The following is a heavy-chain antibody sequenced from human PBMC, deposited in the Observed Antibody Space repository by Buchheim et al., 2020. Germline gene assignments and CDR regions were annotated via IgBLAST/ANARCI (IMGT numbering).Heavy chain of an antibody. J-gene: IGHJ4*02. V-gene: IGHV3-48*03. CDR1: GFTFSTYE. D-gene: IGHD2-21*01. Sequence: VQVVESGGGLLQPGGSLRLSCTASGFTFSTYEMNWVRQAPGKGLEWVSYISSSGSTIYNADSVRGRFTISRDNAKNSLFLQMNSLRVEDTAVYYCARGGTWGLPHLFDYWGQGTL. CDR3: ARGGTWGLPHLFDY. CDR2: ISSSGSTI.